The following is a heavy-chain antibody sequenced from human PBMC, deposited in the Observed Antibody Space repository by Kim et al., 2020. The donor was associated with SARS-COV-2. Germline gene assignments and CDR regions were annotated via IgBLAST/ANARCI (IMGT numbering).Heavy chain of an antibody. CDR3: ARGWELLGYYYYYGMDV. D-gene: IGHD1-26*01. CDR2: ISSSSSTI. Sequence: GGSLRLSCAASGFTFSSYSMNWVRQAPGKGLEWVSYISSSSSTIYYADSVKGRFTISRDNAKNSLYLQMNSLRDEDTAVYYCARGWELLGYYYYYGMDVWGQGTTVTVSS. V-gene: IGHV3-48*02. CDR1: GFTFSSYS. J-gene: IGHJ6*02.